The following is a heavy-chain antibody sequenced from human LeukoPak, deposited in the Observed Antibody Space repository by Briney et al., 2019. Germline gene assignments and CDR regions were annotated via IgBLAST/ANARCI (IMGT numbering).Heavy chain of an antibody. CDR3: ARETGAVAGYFDY. CDR1: GYTFTDYY. D-gene: IGHD6-19*01. V-gene: IGHV1-69-2*01. J-gene: IGHJ4*02. CDR2: VDPEDGET. Sequence: ASVKISCKVSGYTFTDYYMHWVQQAPGKGLEWMGLVDPEDGETIYAEKFQGRVTITTDESTSTAYMELSSLRSEDTAVYYCARETGAVAGYFDYWGQGTLVTVSS.